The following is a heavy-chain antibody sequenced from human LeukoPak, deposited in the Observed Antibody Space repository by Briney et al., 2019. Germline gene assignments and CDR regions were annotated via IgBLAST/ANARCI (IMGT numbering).Heavy chain of an antibody. CDR1: GFSLNSYS. CDR3: ARDRIPTSWSGYYGGDAFDI. J-gene: IGHJ3*02. CDR2: ISTSTSYI. D-gene: IGHD3-3*01. Sequence: PGGSLRLSCAASGFSLNSYSMDWVRQAPGKGLEWVSSISTSTSYIYYADSVKGRFTISRDNAKNSLYLQMNSLRAEDTAVYYCARDRIPTSWSGYYGGDAFDIWGQGTMVAVSS. V-gene: IGHV3-21*01.